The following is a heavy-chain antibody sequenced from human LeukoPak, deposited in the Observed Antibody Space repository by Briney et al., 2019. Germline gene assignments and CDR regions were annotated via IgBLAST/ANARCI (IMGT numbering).Heavy chain of an antibody. CDR1: GGSISSGGYY. D-gene: IGHD6-13*01. CDR3: ARQPASSSWYGGNWFDP. V-gene: IGHV4-31*03. J-gene: IGHJ5*02. CDR2: IYYSGST. Sequence: PSQTLSLTCTVSGGSISSGGYYWSWIRQHPGKGLEWIGYIYYSGSTYYNPSLKSRVTISVDTSKNQFSLKLSSVTAADTAVYYCARQPASSSWYGGNWFDPWGQGTLVTASS.